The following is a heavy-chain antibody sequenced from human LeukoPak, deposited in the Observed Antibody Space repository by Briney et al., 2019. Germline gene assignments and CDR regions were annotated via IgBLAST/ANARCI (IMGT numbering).Heavy chain of an antibody. CDR3: ARGKSGSYHRDYFDY. CDR2: IWYDGSNK. V-gene: IGHV3-33*08. J-gene: IGHJ4*02. CDR1: GFTFSSYG. D-gene: IGHD1-26*01. Sequence: PGGSLRLSCSASGFTFSSYGMHWVRQAPGKGLEWVAVIWYDGSNKYYADSVKGRFTISRDNSKNTLYLQMNGLRAEDTAVYYCARGKSGSYHRDYFDYWGQGTLVTVSS.